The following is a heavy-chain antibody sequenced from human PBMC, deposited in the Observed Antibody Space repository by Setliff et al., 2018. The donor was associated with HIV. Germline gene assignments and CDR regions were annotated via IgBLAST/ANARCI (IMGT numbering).Heavy chain of an antibody. J-gene: IGHJ3*02. V-gene: IGHV3-53*01. CDR2: IYSGGST. Sequence: GSLRLSCAASGFTVSSNHMSWVRQAPGKGLEWVSVIYSGGSTYYADSVKGRFTISRDNSKNTLYLQMNSLRAEDTAVYYCTRDRSSEGYCSGGSCSSDAFDIWGQGTMVTVSS. CDR1: GFTVSSNH. CDR3: TRDRSSEGYCSGGSCSSDAFDI. D-gene: IGHD2-15*01.